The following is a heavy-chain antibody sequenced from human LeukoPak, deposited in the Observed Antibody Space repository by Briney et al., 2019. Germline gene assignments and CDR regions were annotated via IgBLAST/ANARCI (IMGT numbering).Heavy chain of an antibody. CDR1: GFSVSSNY. Sequence: PGGSLRLSCAASGFSVSSNYMSWVRQAPGKGLEWVSVIYSDGNIYYTDSVKGRFTISRDNSKNTLYLQMNSLRAEDTAVYYCAMFSIVGVNWGQGTLVTVSS. D-gene: IGHD1-26*01. J-gene: IGHJ4*02. CDR2: IYSDGNI. CDR3: AMFSIVGVN. V-gene: IGHV3-53*01.